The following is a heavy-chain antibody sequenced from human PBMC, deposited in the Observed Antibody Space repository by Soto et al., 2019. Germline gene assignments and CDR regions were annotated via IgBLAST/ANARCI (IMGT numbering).Heavy chain of an antibody. CDR1: GGSVRAPDW. D-gene: IGHD2-15*01. Sequence: SETLSLTCTLSGGSVRAPDWWNWVRQSPDKGLEWIAEVHISGHSNYNPSLRSRVSVSIDSSKNQFYLNLNSVTAADTAIYYCARVRQGCSANNCYFDPWGQGTQVTVSS. J-gene: IGHJ2*01. CDR2: VHISGHS. CDR3: ARVRQGCSANNCYFDP. V-gene: IGHV4-4*02.